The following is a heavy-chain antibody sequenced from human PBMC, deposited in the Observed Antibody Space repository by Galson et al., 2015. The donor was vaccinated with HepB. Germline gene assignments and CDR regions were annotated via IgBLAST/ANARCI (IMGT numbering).Heavy chain of an antibody. J-gene: IGHJ6*02. D-gene: IGHD5-18*01. CDR1: GFTFSSYG. V-gene: IGHV3-30*18. Sequence: SLRLSCAASGFTFSSYGMHWVRQAPGKGLEWVAVISYDGSNKYYADSVKGRFTISRDNSKNTLYLQMNSLRAEDTAVYYCAKLHTAMDYYYGMDVWGQGTTVTVSS. CDR2: ISYDGSNK. CDR3: AKLHTAMDYYYGMDV.